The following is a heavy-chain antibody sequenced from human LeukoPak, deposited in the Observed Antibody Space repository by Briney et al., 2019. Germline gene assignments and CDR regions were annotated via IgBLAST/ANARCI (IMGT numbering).Heavy chain of an antibody. CDR1: GFTFSNAW. CDR3: TTQGIMVVAAVDY. D-gene: IGHD2-15*01. V-gene: IGHV3-15*01. Sequence: PGGSLRLPCAASGFTFSNAWMSCVRQAPGKGLEWVGRIKSKTDGGTTDYAAPVKGRFTISRDDSKNTPYLQMNSLKTEDTAVYYCTTQGIMVVAAVDYWGQGTLVTVSS. CDR2: IKSKTDGGTT. J-gene: IGHJ4*02.